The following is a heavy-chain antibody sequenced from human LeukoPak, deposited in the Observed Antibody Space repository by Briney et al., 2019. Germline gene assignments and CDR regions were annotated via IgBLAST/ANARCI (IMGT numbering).Heavy chain of an antibody. CDR2: IFYSGST. CDR3: ARAGGYQLLLNV. Sequence: SETLSLTCPVSGGSVSTYYWSWLRQPPGKGLEWIGYIFYSGSTNYNPSLKSRVTMSLDTSKNQFSLKLSSVTAADTAVYYCARAGGYQLLLNVWGKGTTVTVSS. V-gene: IGHV4-59*02. J-gene: IGHJ6*04. CDR1: GGSVSTYY. D-gene: IGHD2-2*01.